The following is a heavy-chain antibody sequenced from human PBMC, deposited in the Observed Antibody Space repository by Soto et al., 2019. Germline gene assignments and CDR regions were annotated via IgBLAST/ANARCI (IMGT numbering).Heavy chain of an antibody. CDR2: IDPKSGYT. J-gene: IGHJ5*02. D-gene: IGHD3-22*01. CDR3: ARDHDQSGYDYFEP. CDR1: EYSFTGHY. V-gene: IGHV1-2*02. Sequence: ASVKVSCKASEYSFTGHYLHWVRLAPGQGLEWMGWIDPKSGYTKYAPKFRDRVTMTSVTSTSTAYMDLNSLTYDDTAVYFCARDHDQSGYDYFEPWGQATQRIVSS.